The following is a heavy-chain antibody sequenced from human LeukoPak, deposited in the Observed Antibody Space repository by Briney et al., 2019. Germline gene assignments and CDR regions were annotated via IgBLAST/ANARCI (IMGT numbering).Heavy chain of an antibody. CDR1: GFTFSSYA. D-gene: IGHD1-26*01. CDR3: ARDYERWELLTPLDY. Sequence: GRSLRLSCAASGFTFSSYAMHWVRQAPGKGLEWVAVISYDGSNKYYADSVKGRFTISRDNSKNTLYLQMNSLRAEDTAVYYCARDYERWELLTPLDYWGQGTLVTVSS. V-gene: IGHV3-30-3*01. CDR2: ISYDGSNK. J-gene: IGHJ4*02.